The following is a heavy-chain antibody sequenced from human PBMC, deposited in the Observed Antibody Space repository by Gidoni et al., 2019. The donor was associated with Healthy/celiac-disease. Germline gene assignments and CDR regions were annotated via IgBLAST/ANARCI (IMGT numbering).Heavy chain of an antibody. CDR1: GFTFSSYA. CDR2: ISGSGGST. CDR3: AKDLRVVAPRGL. V-gene: IGHV3-23*01. J-gene: IGHJ4*02. D-gene: IGHD2-15*01. Sequence: EVQLLEAGGGLVQPGGSMRLSCAASGFTFSSYAMSWARQAPGKGLAWVSAISGSGGSTYYADSVKGRFTISRDNSKNTLYLQMNSLRAEDTAVYYCAKDLRVVAPRGLWGQGTLVTVSS.